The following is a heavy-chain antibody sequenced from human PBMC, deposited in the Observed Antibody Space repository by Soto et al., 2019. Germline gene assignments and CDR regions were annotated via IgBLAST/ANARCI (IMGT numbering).Heavy chain of an antibody. CDR2: SYYSGST. CDR1: GGSITNNY. Sequence: PSETLSLTFTVSGGSITNNYWSWIRQSPGKGLEWIGCSYYSGSTSYNPSLRSRVTISIDTSKTQFSLRLRSVTAADTAVYYCARRQNWNNLFDTWGQGTLVTGSS. CDR3: ARRQNWNNLFDT. V-gene: IGHV4-59*08. J-gene: IGHJ5*02. D-gene: IGHD1-1*01.